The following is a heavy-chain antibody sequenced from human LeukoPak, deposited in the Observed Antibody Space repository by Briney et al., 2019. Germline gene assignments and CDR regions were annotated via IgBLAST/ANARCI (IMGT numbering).Heavy chain of an antibody. V-gene: IGHV1-69*04. CDR3: ARDWLDFWSGSNYYYYGMDV. CDR2: IIPILGIA. Sequence: GASVKVSCTASGGTFSSYAISWVRQAPGQGLEWMGRIIPILGIANYAQKFQGRVTITADKSTSTACMELSSLRSEDTAVYYCARDWLDFWSGSNYYYYGMDVWGQGTTVTVSS. D-gene: IGHD3-3*01. J-gene: IGHJ6*02. CDR1: GGTFSSYA.